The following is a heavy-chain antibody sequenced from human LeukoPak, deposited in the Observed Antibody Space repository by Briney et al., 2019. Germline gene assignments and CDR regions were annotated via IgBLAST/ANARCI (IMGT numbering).Heavy chain of an antibody. CDR1: GYTFTGYY. J-gene: IGHJ6*03. V-gene: IGHV1-2*06. Sequence: ASVKVSCKASGYTFTGYYMHWVRPAPGQGLEWMGRINPNSGGPNYAQKFQGRVTMTRDTSISTAYMALSRLRSDDTAVYYCASVEMATIHDYYYMDVWGKGTTVTVSS. CDR3: ASVEMATIHDYYYMDV. CDR2: INPNSGGP. D-gene: IGHD5-24*01.